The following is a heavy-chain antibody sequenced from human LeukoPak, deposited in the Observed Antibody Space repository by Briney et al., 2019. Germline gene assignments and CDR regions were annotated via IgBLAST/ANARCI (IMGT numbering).Heavy chain of an antibody. J-gene: IGHJ2*01. V-gene: IGHV1-46*01. Sequence: ASVKVSCKASGYTFTSYYMHWVRQAPGQGLEWMGIINPSGGSTSYAQKFQGRVTMTRDTSTSTVYMELSSLRSEDTAVYYCARGGSGEERDPYWYFDLWGRGTLVTVSS. CDR1: GYTFTSYY. CDR2: INPSGGST. CDR3: ARGGSGEERDPYWYFDL. D-gene: IGHD7-27*01.